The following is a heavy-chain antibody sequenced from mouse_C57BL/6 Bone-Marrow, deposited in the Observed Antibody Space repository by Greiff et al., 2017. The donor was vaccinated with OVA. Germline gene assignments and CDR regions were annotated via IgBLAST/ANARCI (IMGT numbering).Heavy chain of an antibody. CDR1: GFTFSDYG. V-gene: IGHV5-17*01. J-gene: IGHJ3*01. Sequence: EVHVVESGGGLVKPGGSLKLSCAASGFTFSDYGMHWVRQAPAKGLEWVAYISRGSSTIYYADTVKGRFTISRDNAKNTLFLQMTSLRSEDTAMYYGARPPYGSNPSWFAYWGQGTLVTVSA. CDR2: ISRGSSTI. D-gene: IGHD1-1*01. CDR3: ARPPYGSNPSWFAY.